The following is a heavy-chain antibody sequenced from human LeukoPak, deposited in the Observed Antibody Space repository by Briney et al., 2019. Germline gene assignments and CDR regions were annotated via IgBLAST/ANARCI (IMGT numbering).Heavy chain of an antibody. V-gene: IGHV3-11*01. Sequence: GGSLRLSCAASGFTFRKHYMSWIRQAPGKGLEWVAYIGASGSTIYYRDSVKGRFTISRDNTKNLVYLQMNSLRVEDTAVYYCASWPVGWYGEDSWGQGTLVTVSS. J-gene: IGHJ4*02. CDR2: IGASGSTI. CDR1: GFTFRKHY. CDR3: ASWPVGWYGEDS. D-gene: IGHD6-19*01.